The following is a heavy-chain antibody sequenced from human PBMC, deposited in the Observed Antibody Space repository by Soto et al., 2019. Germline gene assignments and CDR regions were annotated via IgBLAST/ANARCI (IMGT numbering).Heavy chain of an antibody. Sequence: GGSLRLSCAASGLTFSSYWMSWVRQAPGKGLEWVANIKQDGSEKYYVDSVKGRFTISRDNAKNSLYLQMNSLRAEDTAVYYCARPYSGYNDYWGQGTLVTVSS. CDR2: IKQDGSEK. J-gene: IGHJ4*02. D-gene: IGHD5-12*01. V-gene: IGHV3-7*05. CDR3: ARPYSGYNDY. CDR1: GLTFSSYW.